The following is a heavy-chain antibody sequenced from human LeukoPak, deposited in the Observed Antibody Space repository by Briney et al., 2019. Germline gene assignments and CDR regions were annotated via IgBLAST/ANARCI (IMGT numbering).Heavy chain of an antibody. D-gene: IGHD3-10*01. J-gene: IGHJ4*02. CDR1: GFTFSSYW. Sequence: VGSLRLSCAASGFTFSSYWMSWVRQAPGKGLEWVANIKQDESEKYYVDSVKGRFFISRDNAKNSLYLQMNSLRAEDTAVYYCASSLIPILWFGESPTSIDYWGQGTLVTVSS. CDR2: IKQDESEK. CDR3: ASSLIPILWFGESPTSIDY. V-gene: IGHV3-7*01.